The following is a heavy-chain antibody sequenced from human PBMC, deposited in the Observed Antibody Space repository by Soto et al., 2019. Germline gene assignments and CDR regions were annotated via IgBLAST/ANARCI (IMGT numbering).Heavy chain of an antibody. V-gene: IGHV4-59*08. CDR3: ARHNGLLHYYFDY. CDR2: IYYSGST. J-gene: IGHJ4*02. CDR1: GGSISSYY. Sequence: SETLSLTCTVSGGSISSYYWSWIRQPPGKGLEWIGYIYYSGSTNYNPSLKSRVTISVDTSKNQFSLKLSSVTAADTAVYYCARHNGLLHYYFDYWGQGTLVTVSS.